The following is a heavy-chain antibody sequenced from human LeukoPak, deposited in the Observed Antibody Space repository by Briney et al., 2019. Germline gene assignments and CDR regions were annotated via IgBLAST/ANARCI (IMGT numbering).Heavy chain of an antibody. D-gene: IGHD3-10*01. CDR2: IYYSGST. CDR1: GGSISSSSYY. Sequence: SETLSLTCTVSGGSISSSSYYWGWIRQPPGKGLEWIGSIYYSGSTYYNPSLKSRVTISVDTSKNQFSLKLSSVTAADTAVYYCARAYYGSSTPFDYWGQGTLVTVSS. CDR3: ARAYYGSSTPFDY. V-gene: IGHV4-39*07. J-gene: IGHJ4*02.